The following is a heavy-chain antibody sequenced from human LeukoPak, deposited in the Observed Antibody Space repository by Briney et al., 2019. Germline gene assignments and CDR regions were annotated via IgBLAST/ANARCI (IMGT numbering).Heavy chain of an antibody. CDR2: ISWNSGSI. J-gene: IGHJ1*01. D-gene: IGHD6-13*01. CDR3: AKDSRAAAGTRRYFQH. V-gene: IGHV3-9*01. Sequence: PGGSLRLSCAASGFTFDDYAMHWVRQAPGKGQEWVSGISWNSGSIGYADSVKGRFTISRDNAKNSLYLQMNSLRAEDTALYYCAKDSRAAAGTRRYFQHWGQGTLVTVSS. CDR1: GFTFDDYA.